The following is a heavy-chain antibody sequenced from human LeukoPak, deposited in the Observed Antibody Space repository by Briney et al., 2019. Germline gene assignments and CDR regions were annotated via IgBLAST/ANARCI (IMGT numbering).Heavy chain of an antibody. CDR1: GGSISSGDYY. Sequence: SRTLSLTCTVPGGSISSGDYYWSWIRQPPGKGLEWIGYIYYSGSTYYNPSLKSRVTISVDTSKNQFSLKLSSVTAADTAVYYCARRMVTGYNWFDPWGQGTLVTVSS. V-gene: IGHV4-30-4*01. CDR3: ARRMVTGYNWFDP. J-gene: IGHJ5*02. CDR2: IYYSGST. D-gene: IGHD2-21*02.